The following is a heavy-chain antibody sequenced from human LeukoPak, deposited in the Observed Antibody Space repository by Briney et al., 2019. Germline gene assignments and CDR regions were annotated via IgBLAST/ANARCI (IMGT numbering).Heavy chain of an antibody. CDR1: GFTFSSYA. J-gene: IGHJ6*02. V-gene: IGHV3-23*01. CDR2: IHHRGSST. CDR3: AKNKDYCSSSTCYYQNGKGG. D-gene: IGHD2-15*01. Sequence: SGGSLTLSCAASGFTFSSYAMSLVRQAPGKGLEWISAIHHRGSSTNYNDSVKGRFTISRDKSKNTLYLQMNSLRAEETAVYHCAKNKDYCSSSTCYYQNGKGGRGQGTTVAVSS.